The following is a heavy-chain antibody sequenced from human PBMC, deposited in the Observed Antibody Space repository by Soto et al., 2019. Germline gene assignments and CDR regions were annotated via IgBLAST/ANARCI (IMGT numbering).Heavy chain of an antibody. CDR2: ITSSGSNT. Sequence: PGGSPRLSCAASGFTFCGYGMSWVRQAPGKGLEWVSSITSSGSNTYYVDSVKGRFTISRDNSKNTLYLQMNSLTVEDTAVYYCAKEQGRVAAALDYWGQGTLVTVSS. V-gene: IGHV3-23*01. CDR1: GFTFCGYG. J-gene: IGHJ4*02. CDR3: AKEQGRVAAALDY. D-gene: IGHD6-13*01.